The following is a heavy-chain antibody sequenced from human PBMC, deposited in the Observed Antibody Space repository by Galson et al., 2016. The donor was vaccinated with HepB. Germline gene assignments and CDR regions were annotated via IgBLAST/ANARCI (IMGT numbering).Heavy chain of an antibody. CDR2: IIPLSGTA. CDR3: ATEGGAYGSTGYYYDH. J-gene: IGHJ4*02. Sequence: SVKVSCKASGGTFSSYTITRVRQAPGQGLKWMGGIIPLSGTAKYAKKLQGRVTITADKSATTAYMELSSLRPEDTALYYCATEGGAYGSTGYYYDHWGQGTLVTVAS. CDR1: GGTFSSYT. V-gene: IGHV1-69*06. D-gene: IGHD3-9*01.